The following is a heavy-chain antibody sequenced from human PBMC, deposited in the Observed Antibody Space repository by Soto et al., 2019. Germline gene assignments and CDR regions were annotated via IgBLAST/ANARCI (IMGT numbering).Heavy chain of an antibody. V-gene: IGHV6-1*01. D-gene: IGHD2-21*01. J-gene: IGHJ4*02. CDR1: GDSVSSNSAA. Sequence: SQTLSLTCAISGDSVSSNSAAWHWIRQSPSRGLEWLGRTYYRSRWYNDYAVSVKSRITINPDTSNNQFSLLLNSVTPEDTAVYYCARDRPGTISFDYWGQGTLVTVFS. CDR2: TYYRSRWYN. CDR3: ARDRPGTISFDY.